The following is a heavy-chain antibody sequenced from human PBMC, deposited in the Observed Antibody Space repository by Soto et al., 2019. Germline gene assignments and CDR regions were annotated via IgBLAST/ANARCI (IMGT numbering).Heavy chain of an antibody. V-gene: IGHV3-30*14. CDR3: ANEVDVAFSSLQYGMDV. Sequence: VGSLRLSCAASGFTFNNFAIHWVLQAPRKGLEWVAFISYDGTYKYYADSVRDRFTVYRDNSKSTLFLQMNSLKFEDTAVYVCANEVDVAFSSLQYGMDVWGQVPTVTVSS. D-gene: IGHD5-12*01. J-gene: IGHJ6*02. CDR2: ISYDGTYK. CDR1: GFTFNNFA.